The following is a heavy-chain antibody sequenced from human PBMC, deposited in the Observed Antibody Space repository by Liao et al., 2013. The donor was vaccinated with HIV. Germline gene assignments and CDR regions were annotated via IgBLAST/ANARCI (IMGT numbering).Heavy chain of an antibody. V-gene: IGHV4-59*12. D-gene: IGHD3-9*01. CDR1: GGSTSSYY. CDR3: ARDAYFDWDNWFDP. Sequence: QVQLQESGPGLVKPSETLSLICTVSGGSTSSYYWNWIRQSPGKGLEWIGEINHSGSTNYNPSLKSRVTISVDTSKIQFSLKLSSVTAADTAVYYCARDAYFDWDNWFDPWGQGTLVTVSS. CDR2: INHSGST. J-gene: IGHJ5*02.